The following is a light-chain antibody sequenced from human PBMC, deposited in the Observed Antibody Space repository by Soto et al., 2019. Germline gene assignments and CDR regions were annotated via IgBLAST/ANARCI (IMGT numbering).Light chain of an antibody. CDR3: QQYGSAPWT. J-gene: IGKJ1*01. CDR2: GAS. CDR1: QSVSSSY. V-gene: IGKV3-20*01. Sequence: EIVLTQSPGPLSLSPGERATLSCRASQSVSSSYLAWYQQKPGQAPRLLIYGASSRATGIPDRFSGSVSGTDFTLTISRLEPEDFAVYYGQQYGSAPWTFGQGTKVEIK.